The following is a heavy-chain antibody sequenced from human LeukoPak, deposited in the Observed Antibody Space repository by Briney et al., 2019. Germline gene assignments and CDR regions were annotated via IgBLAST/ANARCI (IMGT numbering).Heavy chain of an antibody. D-gene: IGHD6-13*01. CDR3: ARRGEAAEWFDP. CDR2: IYPGDSDT. CDR1: GYSFTNYW. J-gene: IGHJ5*02. Sequence: GESLKISCKGSGYSFTNYWIAWVRQMPGKGLEWMGIIYPGDSDTRYSPSFQGQVTISADKSINAAYLQWRSLKASDTAIYYCARRGEAAEWFDPWGQGTLVTVSS. V-gene: IGHV5-51*01.